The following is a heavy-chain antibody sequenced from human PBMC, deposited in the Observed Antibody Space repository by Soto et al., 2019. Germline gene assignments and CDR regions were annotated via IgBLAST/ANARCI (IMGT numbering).Heavy chain of an antibody. CDR2: INAGNGNT. J-gene: IGHJ5*02. Sequence: QVQLVQSGAEVKKPGASVKVSCKASGYTITSYAMHWVRQAPGQRLARMGWINAGNGNTKYSQKFQGGVTITKNTSATTAYMELSSLRSEDTAVYYCARGPLRNWFDPWGQGTLVTVSS. CDR1: GYTITSYA. CDR3: ARGPLRNWFDP. V-gene: IGHV1-3*01. D-gene: IGHD5-12*01.